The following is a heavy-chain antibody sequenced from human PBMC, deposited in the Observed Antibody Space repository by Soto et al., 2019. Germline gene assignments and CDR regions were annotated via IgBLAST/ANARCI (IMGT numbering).Heavy chain of an antibody. CDR1: GFTFSSYG. CDR2: ISYDGSNK. CDR3: AKMGATGGDFDY. Sequence: GGSLRLSCAASGFTFSSYGMHWVRQAPGKGLEWVAVISYDGSNKYYADSVKGRFTISRDNSKNTLYLQMNSLRAEDTAVYYSAKMGATGGDFDYWGQGTLVTVSS. J-gene: IGHJ4*02. V-gene: IGHV3-30*18. D-gene: IGHD1-26*01.